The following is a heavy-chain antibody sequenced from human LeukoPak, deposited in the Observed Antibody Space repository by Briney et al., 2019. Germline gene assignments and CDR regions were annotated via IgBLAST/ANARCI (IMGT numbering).Heavy chain of an antibody. Sequence: GGSLRLSCAASGFTFNKYAMSWVRQSPGKGLEWVSAIGRSGANSYYATSVKGRFSVSRDNTKNRFHLQMNSLRAEDTAIYYCAKLQTAVVPAATLGFDSWGQGTLVTVSS. CDR1: GFTFNKYA. CDR2: IGRSGANS. V-gene: IGHV3-23*01. J-gene: IGHJ4*02. D-gene: IGHD2-2*01. CDR3: AKLQTAVVPAATLGFDS.